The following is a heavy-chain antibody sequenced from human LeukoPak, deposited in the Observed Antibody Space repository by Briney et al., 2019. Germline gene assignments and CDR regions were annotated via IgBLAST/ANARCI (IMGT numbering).Heavy chain of an antibody. CDR1: GGSISSGGYY. V-gene: IGHV4-31*03. Sequence: SETLSLTCTVSGGSISSGGYYWSWIRQHPGKGLEWIGYISYSGTTYYNPSLKSRVTISVDTSMNQFSLKLSSVTAADTAVYYCARDYDILSRGWFDPWGQGTLVTVSS. CDR3: ARDYDILSRGWFDP. J-gene: IGHJ5*02. CDR2: ISYSGTT. D-gene: IGHD3-9*01.